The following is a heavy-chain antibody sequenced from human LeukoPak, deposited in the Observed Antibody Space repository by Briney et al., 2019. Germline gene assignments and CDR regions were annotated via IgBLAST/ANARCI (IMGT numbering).Heavy chain of an antibody. CDR2: IKQDGSEK. Sequence: SGGSLRLSCVTSGFIFSNYGMHWVRQAPGKGLEWVANIKQDGSEKYYVDSVKGRFTISRDNAKNSLYLQMNSLRAEDTAVYYCASSIVVPDAFDIWGQGTMVTVSS. J-gene: IGHJ3*02. V-gene: IGHV3-7*01. CDR1: GFIFSNYG. CDR3: ASSIVVPDAFDI. D-gene: IGHD3-22*01.